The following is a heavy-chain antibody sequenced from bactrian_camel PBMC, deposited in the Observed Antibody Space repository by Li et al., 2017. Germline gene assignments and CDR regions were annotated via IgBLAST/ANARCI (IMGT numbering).Heavy chain of an antibody. CDR3: AARYGDYCVSSLRRSNWPF. CDR1: GYTHDNNC. Sequence: DVQLVESGGGLVQSGGSLRLSCTAFGYTHDNNCMGWFRQTPGKDREGIATIATREGVADYADSAKGRFTISLDNAKNTVYLQMHSLRPEDTAMYYCAARYGDYCVSSLRRSNWPFWGQGTQVTVS. D-gene: IGHD8*01. CDR2: IATREGVA. J-gene: IGHJ4*01. V-gene: IGHV3S66*01.